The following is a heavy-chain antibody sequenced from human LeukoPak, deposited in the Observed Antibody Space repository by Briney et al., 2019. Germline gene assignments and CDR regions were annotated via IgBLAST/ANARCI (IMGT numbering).Heavy chain of an antibody. CDR3: ASQRRYYYDSSGYRDDAFDI. CDR1: GYTFTSYG. CDR2: ISAYNGNT. D-gene: IGHD3-22*01. Sequence: ASVKVSCKASGYTFTSYGISWVRQAPGQGLEWMGWISAYNGNTNYAQKLQGRVTMTTDTSTSTAYMELRSLRSDDTAVYYCASQRRYYYDSSGYRDDAFDIWGQGTMVTVSS. J-gene: IGHJ3*02. V-gene: IGHV1-18*01.